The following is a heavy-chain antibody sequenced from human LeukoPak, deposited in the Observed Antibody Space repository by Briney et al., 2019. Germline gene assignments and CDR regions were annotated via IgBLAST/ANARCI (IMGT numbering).Heavy chain of an antibody. D-gene: IGHD3-3*01. CDR3: AGYDFWSGYSSGAFDI. J-gene: IGHJ3*02. CDR1: GGSISSGSYY. V-gene: IGHV4-61*02. CDR2: IYTSGST. Sequence: SQTLSLTCTVSGGSISSGSYYWSWIRQPAGKGLEWIGRIYTSGSTNYNPSLKSRVTTPVDTSKNQFSLKLSSVTAADTAVYYCAGYDFWSGYSSGAFDIWGQGTMVTVSS.